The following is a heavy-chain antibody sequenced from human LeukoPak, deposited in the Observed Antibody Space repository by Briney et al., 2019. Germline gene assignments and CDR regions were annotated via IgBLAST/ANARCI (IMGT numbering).Heavy chain of an antibody. CDR1: GGSISSYY. V-gene: IGHV4-59*01. CDR2: IYYSGST. J-gene: IGHJ5*02. CDR3: AGAGRWFDP. D-gene: IGHD1-14*01. Sequence: TASETLSLTCTVSGGSISSYYWSWIRQPPGKGLEWIGYIYYSGSTNYNPSLKSRVTISVDTSKNQFSLKLSSVTAADTAVYYCAGAGRWFDPWGQRTLVTVSS.